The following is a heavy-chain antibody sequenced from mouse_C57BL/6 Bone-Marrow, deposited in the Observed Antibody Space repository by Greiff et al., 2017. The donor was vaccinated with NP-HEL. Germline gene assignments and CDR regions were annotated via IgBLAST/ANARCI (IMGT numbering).Heavy chain of an antibody. J-gene: IGHJ4*01. CDR1: GYSFTSYY. CDR2: IYPGSGNT. V-gene: IGHV1-66*01. Sequence: QVHVKQSGPELVKPGASVKISCKASGYSFTSYYIHWVKQRPGQGLEWIGWIYPGSGNTKYNEKFKGKATLTADTSSSTAYMQLSSLTSEDSAVYYCARSEGYYSNFYAMDYWGQGTSVTVSS. D-gene: IGHD2-5*01. CDR3: ARSEGYYSNFYAMDY.